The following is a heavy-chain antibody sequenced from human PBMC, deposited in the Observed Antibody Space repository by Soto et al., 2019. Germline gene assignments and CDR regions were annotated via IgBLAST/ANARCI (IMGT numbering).Heavy chain of an antibody. V-gene: IGHV3-21*06. CDR1: GFTFSSYS. D-gene: IGHD3-10*01. J-gene: IGHJ4*02. CDR2: ISSSSSYT. CDR3: AREGSGSYCFDY. Sequence: EVQLVESGGGLVKPGGSLRLSCAAPGFTFSSYSMNWVRQAPGKGLEWVSSISSSSSYTYYADSVKGQFTISRDNAKNSLYLQMNSLRAEDTAVYYCAREGSGSYCFDYWGQGTLVTVSS.